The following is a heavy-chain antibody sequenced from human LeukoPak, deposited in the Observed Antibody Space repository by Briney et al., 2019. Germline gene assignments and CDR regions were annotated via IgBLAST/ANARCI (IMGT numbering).Heavy chain of an antibody. V-gene: IGHV1-46*01. J-gene: IGHJ4*02. D-gene: IGHD7-27*01. CDR3: ARGPPNWGYDY. Sequence: GASVKVSCKASQYNFTSYYIHWVRQAPGQGLEWMGIINPSGGSTSYAQKFQGRVTMTRDTSTTTVYIELSSLRSEDTAVYYCARGPPNWGYDYWGPGTLVTVSS. CDR2: INPSGGST. CDR1: QYNFTSYY.